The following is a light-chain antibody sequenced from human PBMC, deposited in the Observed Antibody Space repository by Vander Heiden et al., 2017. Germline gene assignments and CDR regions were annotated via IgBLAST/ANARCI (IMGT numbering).Light chain of an antibody. Sequence: DIQLTQSPSFLSASVGDKVTTTCRASQSISRYVAWYQQKPGKAPKLLIYAASTLQSGVPSRFSGSGSGTEFTLTISSLQPEDFATYYCQQLNSYPLTFGGGTKVEIK. V-gene: IGKV1-9*01. CDR1: QSISRY. J-gene: IGKJ4*01. CDR2: AAS. CDR3: QQLNSYPLT.